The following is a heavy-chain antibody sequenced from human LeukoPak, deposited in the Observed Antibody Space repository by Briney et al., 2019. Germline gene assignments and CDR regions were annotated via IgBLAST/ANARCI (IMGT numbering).Heavy chain of an antibody. J-gene: IGHJ5*02. CDR1: GYTLTELP. D-gene: IGHD6-19*01. Sequence: ASVKVSCKVSGYTLTELPMHWVRQAPGKGLEWMGGFDPEDGETIYAQKFQGRVTMTEDTSTDTAYMELSSLRSEDTAVYYRATGYSSGWTWYNWFDPWGQGTLVTVSS. CDR2: FDPEDGET. V-gene: IGHV1-24*01. CDR3: ATGYSSGWTWYNWFDP.